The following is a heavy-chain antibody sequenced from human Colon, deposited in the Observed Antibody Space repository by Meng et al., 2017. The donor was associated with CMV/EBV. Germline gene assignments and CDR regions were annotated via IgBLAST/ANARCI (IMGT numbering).Heavy chain of an antibody. D-gene: IGHD7-27*01. CDR1: GFTFSDYA. CDR3: ARLTGRSPNYDY. Sequence: GESLKISCAASGFTFSDYAMNWVRQAPGRGLEWVSLIYGTGIGGSTYYADFVKSRFTISRDKSKNPLYLQINSLTAEDTAVYYCARLTGRSPNYDYWGQGTLVTVSS. V-gene: IGHV3-53*01. J-gene: IGHJ4*02. CDR2: IYGTGIGGST.